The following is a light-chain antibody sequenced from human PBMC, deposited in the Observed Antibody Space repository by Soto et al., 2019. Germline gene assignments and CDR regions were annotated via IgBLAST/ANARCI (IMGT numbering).Light chain of an antibody. J-gene: IGKJ1*01. Sequence: DIQMTQSPSSLSASAGDRVTITCRASQSISSYLNWYQQKPGKAPKLLIYAASSLQSGVPSRFSGSGSGTDFTLTISSLQPEDFATYYCQQSYSTPPTF. V-gene: IGKV1-39*01. CDR3: QQSYSTPPT. CDR1: QSISSY. CDR2: AAS.